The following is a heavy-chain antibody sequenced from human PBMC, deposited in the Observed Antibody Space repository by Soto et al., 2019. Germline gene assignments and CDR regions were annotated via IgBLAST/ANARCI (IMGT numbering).Heavy chain of an antibody. J-gene: IGHJ4*02. D-gene: IGHD1-26*01. V-gene: IGHV3-23*01. CDR1: GFTFSSYA. CDR3: ANSPIVGATTPFDY. CDR2: ISGSGGST. Sequence: EVQLLESGGGLVQPGGSLRLSCAASGFTFSSYAMSWVRQAPGKGLEWVSAISGSGGSTYYADSVKGRFTISRDNXXNTLYLQMNSLRAEDTAVYYCANSPIVGATTPFDYWGQGTLVTVSS.